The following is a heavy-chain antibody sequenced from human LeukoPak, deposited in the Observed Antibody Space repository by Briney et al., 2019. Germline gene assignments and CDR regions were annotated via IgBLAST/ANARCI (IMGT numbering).Heavy chain of an antibody. CDR2: ISSSSSTI. CDR3: ARDSVTRGAFDI. V-gene: IGHV3-48*01. CDR1: GFTFSSYS. D-gene: IGHD4-17*01. Sequence: GGSLRLSCAASGFTFSSYSMNWVRQAPGKGPEWVSYISSSSSTIYYADSVKGRFTISRDNAKNSLYLQMNSLRAEDTAVYYCARDSVTRGAFDIRGQGTMVTVSS. J-gene: IGHJ3*02.